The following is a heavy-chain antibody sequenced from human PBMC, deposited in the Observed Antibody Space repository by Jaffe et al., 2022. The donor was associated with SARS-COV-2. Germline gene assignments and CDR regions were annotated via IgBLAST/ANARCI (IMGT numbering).Heavy chain of an antibody. CDR3: ARHQWNRHFGVLISEGYFDL. D-gene: IGHD3-3*01. Sequence: QVQLQESGPGLVKPSGTLSLICSVSGGSISSYYWSWIRQPPGKGLEWIGYIYNNASTNYNPSLKSRVTMSVDTSKNQLSLKVSSVTAADTAVYYCARHQWNRHFGVLISEGYFDLWGRGTLVTVSS. J-gene: IGHJ2*01. CDR2: IYNNAST. CDR1: GGSISSYY. V-gene: IGHV4-59*08.